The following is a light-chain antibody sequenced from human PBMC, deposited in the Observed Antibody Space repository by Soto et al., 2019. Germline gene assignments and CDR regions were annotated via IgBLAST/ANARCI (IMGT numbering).Light chain of an antibody. Sequence: DLQMTQSPSSLSASVGDRGTITCQASQDISNYLNWYQQKPGKAPKLLIYDASNLETGVPSRFSGSGSGTDFTFTISSLQPEDIATYYCQQYDNLPPALTFGGGTKVEIK. V-gene: IGKV1-33*01. CDR1: QDISNY. J-gene: IGKJ4*01. CDR3: QQYDNLPPALT. CDR2: DAS.